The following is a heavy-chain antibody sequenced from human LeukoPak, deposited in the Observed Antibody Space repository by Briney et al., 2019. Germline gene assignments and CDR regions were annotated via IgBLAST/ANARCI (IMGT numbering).Heavy chain of an antibody. V-gene: IGHV3-7*01. J-gene: IGHJ4*02. CDR1: GFTFTNYW. CDR3: ARDGYKDRYFDY. Sequence: GGSLRLSCTASGFTFTNYWMSWVRQAPGKGLEWVANIKQDESERHYVDSLRGRFTISRDNAKNSVFLQMNSLRAEDTAVYYCARDGYKDRYFDYWGQGTPVTVSS. CDR2: IKQDESER. D-gene: IGHD5-24*01.